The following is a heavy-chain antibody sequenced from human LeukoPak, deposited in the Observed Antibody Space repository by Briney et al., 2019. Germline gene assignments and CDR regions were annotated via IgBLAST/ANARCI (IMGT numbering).Heavy chain of an antibody. CDR3: TTTVVYYDFWSGQGAAYYFDY. CDR1: GFTFSNVW. V-gene: IGHV3-15*01. CDR2: IRRKTDGETT. J-gene: IGHJ4*02. Sequence: PGGSLRLSCAASGFTFSNVWMSWVRQVPGKGLEWVGRIRRKTDGETTDHAAPVKGRFTISRDDSKNTLYLQMNSLKPEDTAVYYCTTTVVYYDFWSGQGAAYYFDYWGQGTLVTVSS. D-gene: IGHD3-3*01.